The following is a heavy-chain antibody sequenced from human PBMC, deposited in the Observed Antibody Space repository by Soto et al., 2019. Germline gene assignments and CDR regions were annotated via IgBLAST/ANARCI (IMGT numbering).Heavy chain of an antibody. J-gene: IGHJ6*02. V-gene: IGHV3-21*06. CDR1: GFTFSSCT. D-gene: IGHD2-15*01. CDR2: ISPSSGHI. Sequence: EVHLVESGGGLVKPGGSLRLSCAVSGFTFSSCTMNWVRQAPGKGLEWVSSISPSSGHIYYADSVKGRFTISRDNAKNSPFLQMNSLRGEDTAVYYCSGCSGGACHKNYGMDVWGQGTTVTVSS. CDR3: SGCSGGACHKNYGMDV.